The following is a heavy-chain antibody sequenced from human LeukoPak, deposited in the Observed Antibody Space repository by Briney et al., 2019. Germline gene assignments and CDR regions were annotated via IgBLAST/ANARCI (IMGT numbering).Heavy chain of an antibody. CDR2: INSNSGAR. Sequence: GASVKVSCKAPGYTFSGYYMHSARQAPGQGLESMGWINSNSGARNYAPKFQGRVTFSRDNSISTAYMELSSVRADATALYYSASGGGGATTGFDHWGQGTLVTVS. CDR1: GYTFSGYY. CDR3: ASGGGGATTGFDH. J-gene: IGHJ4*02. V-gene: IGHV1-2*02. D-gene: IGHD1-26*01.